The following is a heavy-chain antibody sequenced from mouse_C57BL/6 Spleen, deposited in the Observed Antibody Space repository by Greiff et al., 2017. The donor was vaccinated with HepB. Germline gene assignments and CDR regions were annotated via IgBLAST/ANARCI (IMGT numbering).Heavy chain of an antibody. D-gene: IGHD2-5*01. CDR2: INPNNGGT. V-gene: IGHV1-18*01. J-gene: IGHJ3*01. CDR1: GYTFTDYN. CDR3: ARHYSKGWAWFAY. Sequence: VQLQQSGPELVKPGASVKIPCKASGYTFTDYNMDWVKQSHGKSLEWIGDINPNNGGTIYNQKFKGKATLTVDKSSSTAYMELRSLTSEDTAVYYCARHYSKGWAWFAYWGQGTLVTVSA.